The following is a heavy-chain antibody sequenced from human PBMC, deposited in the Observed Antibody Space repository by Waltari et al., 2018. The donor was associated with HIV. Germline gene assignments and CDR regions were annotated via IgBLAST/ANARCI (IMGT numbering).Heavy chain of an antibody. J-gene: IGHJ4*02. D-gene: IGHD3-10*01. CDR2: FYYSGRT. CDR3: ARVEGVVGLLWFGEWDY. CDR1: GRPISSGGYY. V-gene: IGHV4-31*03. Sequence: QVQLQESGPGLVKPSQTLSLPCTVPGRPISSGGYYWIWIRQHPRKGLAWIGYFYYSGRTYYNPSLKSRVTISVDTSKNQFSLKLSSVTAADTAVYYCARVEGVVGLLWFGEWDYWGQGTLVTVSS.